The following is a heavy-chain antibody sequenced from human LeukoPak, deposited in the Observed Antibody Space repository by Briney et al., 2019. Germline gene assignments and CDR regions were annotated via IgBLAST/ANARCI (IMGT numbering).Heavy chain of an antibody. D-gene: IGHD3-22*01. V-gene: IGHV1-69*13. Sequence: GASVTVSCKASGDTFSKYTVSWIRQAPGQGLEWVGGIIPVFGTTSYAQKFQDRVTITADESTSTAYMELNSLTSEDTAVYYCASETGNIYDSSGFPSYYFDHWGQGTLVTVSS. J-gene: IGHJ4*02. CDR3: ASETGNIYDSSGFPSYYFDH. CDR2: IIPVFGTT. CDR1: GDTFSKYT.